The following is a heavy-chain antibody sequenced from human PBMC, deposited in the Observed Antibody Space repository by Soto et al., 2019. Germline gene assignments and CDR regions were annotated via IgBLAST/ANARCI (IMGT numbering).Heavy chain of an antibody. D-gene: IGHD1-1*01. CDR3: ARDPTGLLRGYFDY. CDR1: GFSFSNYA. J-gene: IGHJ4*02. CDR2: AVGGGGT. V-gene: IGHV3-23*01. Sequence: EVQLLESGGGLVQPGGSLRLSCAASGFSFSNYAMTWVRQAPGKGLEWVSAAVGGGGTAYADSVKGRFTISRDDSKGTLYLQMNTLRGEVTAVYYCARDPTGLLRGYFDYWGQGTLVTVSS.